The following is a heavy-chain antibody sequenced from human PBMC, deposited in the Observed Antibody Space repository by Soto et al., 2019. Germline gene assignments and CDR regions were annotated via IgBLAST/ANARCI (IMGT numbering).Heavy chain of an antibody. Sequence: GASVKVSCKASGVTFSSYAISWVRQAPGQGLEWMGGIIPIFGTANYAQKFQGRVTITADESTSTAYMELSSLRSEDTAVYYCARDDIVVVVAATKTTHYYYGMDVWGQGTTVTVSS. CDR3: ARDDIVVVVAATKTTHYYYGMDV. J-gene: IGHJ6*02. V-gene: IGHV1-69*13. CDR2: IIPIFGTA. CDR1: GVTFSSYA. D-gene: IGHD2-15*01.